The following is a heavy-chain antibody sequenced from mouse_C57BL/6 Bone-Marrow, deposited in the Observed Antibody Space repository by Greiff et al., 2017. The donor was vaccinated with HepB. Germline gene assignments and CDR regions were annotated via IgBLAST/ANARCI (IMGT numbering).Heavy chain of an antibody. CDR1: DSEVFPIAY. Sequence: QVQLKQSGSELRSPGSSVKLSCKDFDSEVFPIAYMSWVRQKPGHGFEWIGGILPSIGRTIYGEKFEDKATLDADTLSNTAYLELNSLTSEDSAIYYCARRDIGSYGYDAYWYFDVWGTGTTVTVSS. V-gene: IGHV15-2*01. CDR3: ARRDIGSYGYDAYWYFDV. D-gene: IGHD2-2*01. CDR2: ILPSIGRT. J-gene: IGHJ1*03.